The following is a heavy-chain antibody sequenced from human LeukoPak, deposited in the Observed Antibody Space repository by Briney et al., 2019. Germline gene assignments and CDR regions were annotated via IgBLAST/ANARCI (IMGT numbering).Heavy chain of an antibody. V-gene: IGHV4-39*01. CDR3: ARHKVGEIQRCDY. CDR2: IYYSGRT. Sequence: KPSETLSLTCTVSGGSISSSSYYWGWIRQPPGKGLEWVGSIYYSGRTYYNPSLKSRVTISVDTSKNQFSLRLNSVTATDTAVYYCARHKVGEIQRCDYWGQGTLVTVSS. CDR1: GGSISSSSYY. D-gene: IGHD5-18*01. J-gene: IGHJ4*02.